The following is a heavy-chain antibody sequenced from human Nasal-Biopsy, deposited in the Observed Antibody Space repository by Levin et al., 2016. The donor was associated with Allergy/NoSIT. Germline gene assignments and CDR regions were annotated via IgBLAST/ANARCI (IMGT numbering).Heavy chain of an antibody. CDR3: ASAYQFLEKADD. CDR2: INHSGST. CDR1: GASFIGYQ. Sequence: SETLSLTCTVYGASFIGYQWTWIRQPPGKGLECIGEINHSGSTNYNPSFKTRATISLDMSKNQFSLKLSSVTAADTAVYYCASAYQFLEKADDWGQGILVAVSS. J-gene: IGHJ4*02. V-gene: IGHV4-34*01. D-gene: IGHD5-24*01.